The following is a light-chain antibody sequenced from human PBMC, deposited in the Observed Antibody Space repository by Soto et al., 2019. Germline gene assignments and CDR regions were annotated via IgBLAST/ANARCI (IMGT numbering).Light chain of an antibody. CDR2: DAS. CDR3: QQSSNWFT. J-gene: IGKJ5*01. CDR1: QSVSSY. Sequence: EILLTQSPATLSVSPVEIATLSFRASQSVSSYLAWYQQKPGQAPRLLIYDASNRATGIPARFSGSGSGTDFTLTISSLETEDFAVYYCQQSSNWFTFGQGTRLEIK. V-gene: IGKV3-11*01.